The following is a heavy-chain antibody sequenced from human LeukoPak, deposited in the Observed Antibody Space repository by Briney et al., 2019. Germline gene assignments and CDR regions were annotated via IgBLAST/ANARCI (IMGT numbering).Heavy chain of an antibody. D-gene: IGHD6-19*01. J-gene: IGHJ4*02. CDR1: GGSISSGTYY. V-gene: IGHV4-61*02. CDR3: ARANYIAVAGYFDY. CDR2: MYTSGST. Sequence: SQTLSLTCTVTGGSISSGTYYWSWIRQPAGKGLEWIGRMYTSGSTNYNPSLKSRVTISVDTSKNQFSLKLRSVTAADTAVYYCARANYIAVAGYFDYWGQGTLVTVSS.